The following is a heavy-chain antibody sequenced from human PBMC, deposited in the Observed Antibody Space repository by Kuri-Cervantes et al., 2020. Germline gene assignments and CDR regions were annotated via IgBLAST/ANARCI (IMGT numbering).Heavy chain of an antibody. Sequence: GESLKISCAASGFTFSSYSMNWVRQVPGKGLKWVSAINWNGGSTGYADSVKGRFTISRDNAKNSLYLQMDSLTTEDTAFYYCAKDIHYNSGSYSLGPDFWGQGTQVTVSS. J-gene: IGHJ4*02. CDR2: INWNGGST. CDR3: AKDIHYNSGSYSLGPDF. CDR1: GFTFSSYS. V-gene: IGHV3-20*04. D-gene: IGHD3-10*01.